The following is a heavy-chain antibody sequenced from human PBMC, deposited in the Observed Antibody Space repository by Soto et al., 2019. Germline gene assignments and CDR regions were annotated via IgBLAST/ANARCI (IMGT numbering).Heavy chain of an antibody. CDR2: ISYDGGNQ. Sequence: GGSLRLSCEASGFTFSSYPMPWVRQAPGKGLEWVTVISYDGGNQYYADSVKGRFTISRDNSKDTLYLQMHSLRSDDTAVYFCARGPITQTSFIDHWGQGTLVTVSS. CDR3: ARGPITQTSFIDH. J-gene: IGHJ4*02. CDR1: GFTFSSYP. D-gene: IGHD1-20*01. V-gene: IGHV3-30-3*01.